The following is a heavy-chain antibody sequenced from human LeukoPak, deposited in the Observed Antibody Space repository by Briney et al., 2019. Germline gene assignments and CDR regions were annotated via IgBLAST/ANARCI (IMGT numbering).Heavy chain of an antibody. Sequence: GGSLTLFCAASGYAFSSYATLCARHSPGKALNCVSSISRGGGRTYYADSVKGRFTISRDNSKNTLYLQMDSLRAEDTAVYYCAKAPNYYGSGSYYNNWFDPWGQGTLVTVSS. V-gene: IGHV3-23*01. CDR2: ISRGGGRT. CDR3: AKAPNYYGSGSYYNNWFDP. D-gene: IGHD3-10*01. CDR1: GYAFSSYA. J-gene: IGHJ5*02.